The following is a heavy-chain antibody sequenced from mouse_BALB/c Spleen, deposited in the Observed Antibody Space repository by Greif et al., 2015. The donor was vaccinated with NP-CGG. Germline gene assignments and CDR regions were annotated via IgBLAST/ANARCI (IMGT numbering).Heavy chain of an antibody. J-gene: IGHJ4*01. CDR3: ARRTGTEAMDY. CDR1: GYTLTDYY. Sequence: VQLQESGPELVKPGASVKISCKASGYTLTDYYINWVKQKPGQGLEWIGWIYPGSGNTKYNEKFKGKATLTVDTSSSTAYMQLSSLTSEDTAVYFCARRTGTEAMDYWGQGTSVTVSS. D-gene: IGHD4-1*01. V-gene: IGHV1-84*02. CDR2: IYPGSGNT.